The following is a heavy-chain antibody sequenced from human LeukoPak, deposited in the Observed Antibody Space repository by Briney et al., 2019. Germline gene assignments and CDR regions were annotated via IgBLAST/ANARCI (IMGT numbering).Heavy chain of an antibody. Sequence: GGSLRLSCAASGFTFSSYSMNWVRQAPGKGLEWVSSISSSSSYIYYADSVKGRFTISRDNAKNSLYLQMNSLRAEDTAVYYCARDLFLDYYGSGSYYNWFDPWGQGTLVTVSS. CDR1: GFTFSSYS. CDR3: ARDLFLDYYGSGSYYNWFDP. CDR2: ISSSSSYI. D-gene: IGHD3-10*01. J-gene: IGHJ5*02. V-gene: IGHV3-21*01.